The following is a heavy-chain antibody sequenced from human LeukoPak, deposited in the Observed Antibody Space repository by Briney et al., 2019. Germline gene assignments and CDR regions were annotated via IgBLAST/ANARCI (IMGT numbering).Heavy chain of an antibody. D-gene: IGHD5-18*01. V-gene: IGHV4-59*01. Sequence: SETLSLTCAVYGGSFSGYYWSWIRQPPGKGLEWIGYIYYNGDTNYNPSLKSRVIISIDTSSNQFSLRLNSMTAADTAVYYCARVLRAASWRSYDYWGQGSLVTVSS. CDR2: IYYNGDT. J-gene: IGHJ4*02. CDR3: ARVLRAASWRSYDY. CDR1: GGSFSGYY.